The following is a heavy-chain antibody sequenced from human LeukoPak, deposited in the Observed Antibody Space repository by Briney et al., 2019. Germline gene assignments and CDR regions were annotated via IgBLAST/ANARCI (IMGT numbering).Heavy chain of an antibody. D-gene: IGHD3-9*01. CDR2: IYTSGST. Sequence: SETLSLTCTVSGGSISSYYWSWIRQPAGKGLEWIGRIYTSGSTNYNPSLKSRVTMSVDTSKNQFSLKLSSVTAADTAVYYCARMTNPDYDILTGYFIGYYYYYGMDVWGQGPRSPSP. CDR3: ARMTNPDYDILTGYFIGYYYYYGMDV. J-gene: IGHJ6*02. CDR1: GGSISSYY. V-gene: IGHV4-4*07.